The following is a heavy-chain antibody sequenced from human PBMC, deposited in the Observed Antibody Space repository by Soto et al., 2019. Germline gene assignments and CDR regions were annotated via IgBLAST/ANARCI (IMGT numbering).Heavy chain of an antibody. CDR3: ARESHDIMTGPPWVWYFDL. J-gene: IGHJ2*01. D-gene: IGHD3-9*01. CDR2: INDRGSI. V-gene: IGHV4-34*01. CDR1: GGSFSGYY. Sequence: QVQLQQWGAGPLRPLETLSLTCGVSGGSFSGYYWAWIRQSPGKGLEWIGEINDRGSINYNPSLKSRVSISVDTSKNHSSLDLRSVPAADTAVYYCARESHDIMTGPPWVWYFDLWGRGTLVTVSS.